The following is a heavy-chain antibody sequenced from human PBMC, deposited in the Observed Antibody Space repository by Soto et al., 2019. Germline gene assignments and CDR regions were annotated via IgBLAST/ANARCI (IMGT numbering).Heavy chain of an antibody. CDR3: ARAGYCSSTSCYRYGMDV. D-gene: IGHD2-2*01. CDR1: GGTFSSYA. J-gene: IGHJ6*02. V-gene: IGHV1-69*01. CDR2: IIPIFGTA. Sequence: QVPLVQSGAEVKKPGSSVKVSCKASGGTFSSYAISWVRQAPGQGLEWMGGIIPIFGTANYAQKFQGRVTITADESTSTAYMELSSLRSEDTAVYYCARAGYCSSTSCYRYGMDVWGQGTTVTVSS.